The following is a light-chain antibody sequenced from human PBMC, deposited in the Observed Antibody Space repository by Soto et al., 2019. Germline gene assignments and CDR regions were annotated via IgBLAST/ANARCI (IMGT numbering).Light chain of an antibody. CDR3: QQSYSSPQT. V-gene: IGKV1-39*01. CDR1: QSINTF. J-gene: IGKJ2*01. CDR2: TAS. Sequence: DIQMTQFPSSLSASIRDRVTITCRASQSINTFLNWYQQRPGKAPKLLIYTASTLQSGVPSRFSGSGSGTDFTLTINSLQPEDFATYYCQQSYSSPQTFGQGTKLEIK.